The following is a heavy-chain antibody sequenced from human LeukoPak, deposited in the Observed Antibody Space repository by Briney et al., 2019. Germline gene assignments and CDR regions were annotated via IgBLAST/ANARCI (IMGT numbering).Heavy chain of an antibody. J-gene: IGHJ4*02. V-gene: IGHV3-49*04. CDR1: GFTFDDYA. CDR3: AGGAQASAGRCDF. Sequence: GGSLRLSCAASGFTFDDYAMHWVRHAPGKGLEWVGFIRSKAEGGATEYAASVKGRFTISRDDSKTFAYLQMNSLKTEDTGVYYCAGGAQASAGRCDFWGQGTLVTVSS. CDR2: IRSKAEGGAT. D-gene: IGHD6-13*01.